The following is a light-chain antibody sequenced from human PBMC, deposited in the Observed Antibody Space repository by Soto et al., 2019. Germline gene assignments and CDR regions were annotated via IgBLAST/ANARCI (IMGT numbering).Light chain of an antibody. CDR1: QSVRSW. Sequence: DIQMTQSPSTLSASVGDRVTITCRASQSVRSWLAWYQQKPGKAPNLLIYDASTLQSGVPSRFSGGGSGTEFPLTISSLQPEDFATYYCQQVNSYPLTFGGGTKVEIK. V-gene: IGKV1-5*01. CDR2: DAS. CDR3: QQVNSYPLT. J-gene: IGKJ4*01.